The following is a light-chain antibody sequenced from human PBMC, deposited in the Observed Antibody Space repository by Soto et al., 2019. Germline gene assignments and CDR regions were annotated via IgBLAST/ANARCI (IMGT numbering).Light chain of an antibody. J-gene: IGKJ4*01. CDR1: QSVSSY. CDR2: DAS. V-gene: IGKV3-11*01. Sequence: EIVLTQSPATLSLSPGERATLSCRASQSVSSYLAWYQQKCGQAPRLLIYDASNRATGIPARFSGSGSGTDFTLTISSLESEDFAVYYCQHRRNWPLTFGGRTKVEIK. CDR3: QHRRNWPLT.